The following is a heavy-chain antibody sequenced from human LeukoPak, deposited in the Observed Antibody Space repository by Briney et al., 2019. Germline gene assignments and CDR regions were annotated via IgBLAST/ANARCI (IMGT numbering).Heavy chain of an antibody. D-gene: IGHD5-12*01. V-gene: IGHV3-11*04. CDR3: ARVVNSGYDNYFDY. CDR1: GFTFSDYY. CDR2: ISSSGSTI. Sequence: GGSLRLSCAASGFTFSDYYMSWIRQAPGKGLDWVSYISSSGSTIYYADSVKGRFTISRDNAKNSLYLQMNSLRAEDTAVYYCARVVNSGYDNYFDYWGQGTLVTVSS. J-gene: IGHJ4*02.